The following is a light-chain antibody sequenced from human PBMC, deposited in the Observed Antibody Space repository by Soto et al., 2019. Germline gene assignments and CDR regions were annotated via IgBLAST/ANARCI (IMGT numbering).Light chain of an antibody. CDR3: QQSYSTPLT. CDR2: GAS. Sequence: EIVLTQSPATLSLSPGERATLSCRASQSVSKYLAWYQQIPGQAPRLLIYGASSRATGIPDRFSGSGSGTDFTLTISSLQPEDFATYYCQQSYSTPLTFGGGTKVDIK. J-gene: IGKJ4*01. V-gene: IGKV3-11*01. CDR1: QSVSKY.